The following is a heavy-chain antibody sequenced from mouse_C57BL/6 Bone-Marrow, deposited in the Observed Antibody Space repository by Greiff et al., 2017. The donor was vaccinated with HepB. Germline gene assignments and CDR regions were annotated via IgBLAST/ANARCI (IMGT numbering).Heavy chain of an antibody. CDR1: GYTFTSYW. J-gene: IGHJ1*03. V-gene: IGHV1-69*01. D-gene: IGHD1-1*01. CDR2: IDPSDSYT. CDR3: AREGRITCDV. Sequence: QVQLQQPGAELVMPGASVKLSCKASGYTFTSYWMHWVKQRPGQGLEWIGEIDPSDSYTNYNQKFKGKSTLTVDKSSSTAYMQLSSLTSEDSAVYYCAREGRITCDVWGTGTTVTVSS.